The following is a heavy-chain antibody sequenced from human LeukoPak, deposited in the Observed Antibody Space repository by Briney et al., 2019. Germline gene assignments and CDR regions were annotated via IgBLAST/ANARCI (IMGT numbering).Heavy chain of an antibody. Sequence: SETLSLTCAVYGGSFSGYYWSWIRQPPGKGLEWIGEINHSGSTNYNPSLKIRVTISVDTSKNQFSLKLSSVTAADTAVYYCARERTSCSGWFDPWGQGTLVAVSS. CDR2: INHSGST. CDR1: GGSFSGYY. V-gene: IGHV4-34*01. D-gene: IGHD2-2*01. CDR3: ARERTSCSGWFDP. J-gene: IGHJ5*02.